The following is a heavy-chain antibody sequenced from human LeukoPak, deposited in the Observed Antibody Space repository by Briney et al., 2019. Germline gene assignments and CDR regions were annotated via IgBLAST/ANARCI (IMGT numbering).Heavy chain of an antibody. V-gene: IGHV4-38-2*02. Sequence: SETLSLTCTVSGDSITSSYYWGWIRQPPGEGLEWIGSISHSGDTYYKPSLKSRLSISLDTLKNQFSLKLSSVTAADTAVYYCAKGTGIQLWLRGGGYGMDVWGQGATVTVSS. D-gene: IGHD5-18*01. J-gene: IGHJ6*02. CDR2: ISHSGDT. CDR3: AKGTGIQLWLRGGGYGMDV. CDR1: GDSITSSYY.